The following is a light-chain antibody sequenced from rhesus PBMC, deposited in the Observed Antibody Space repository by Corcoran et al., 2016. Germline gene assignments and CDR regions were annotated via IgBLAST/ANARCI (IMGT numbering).Light chain of an antibody. CDR3: MQGIQLPLT. Sequence: DIVMTQSPLSLPVTPGEPASFSCRSSQSLLHSGGKTFLYWYLQKPGQSQQLLLYEASKRASGVPNRVRGSGLGTDFTRKIRRVEAEDVGLYYCMQGIQLPLTFGGGTRLELK. CDR1: QSLLHSGGKTF. J-gene: IGKJ4*01. V-gene: IGKV2-90*01. CDR2: EAS.